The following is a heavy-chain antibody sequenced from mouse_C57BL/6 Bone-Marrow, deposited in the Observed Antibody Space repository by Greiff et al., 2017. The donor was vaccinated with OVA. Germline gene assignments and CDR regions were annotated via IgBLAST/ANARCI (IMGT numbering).Heavy chain of an antibody. J-gene: IGHJ3*01. CDR2: IYPRSGNT. CDR3: ARSYYHDPFAY. Sequence: QVQLQQSGAELARPGASVKLSCKASGYTFTSYGISWVKQRPGQGLEWIGEIYPRSGNTYYNEKFKGKATLTADKSSSTAYMELRSLTSEDSAVYFCARSYYHDPFAYWGQGTLVTVSA. D-gene: IGHD2-4*01. V-gene: IGHV1-81*01. CDR1: GYTFTSYG.